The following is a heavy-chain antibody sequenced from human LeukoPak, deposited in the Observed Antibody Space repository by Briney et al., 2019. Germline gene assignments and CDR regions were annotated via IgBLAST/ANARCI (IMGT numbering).Heavy chain of an antibody. Sequence: SETLSLICNVSGGSINSYHWSWIRQPAGKGLEWIGRIYNTGSTNYNPSLKSRVTLSLDTSKNQVSLKLSSVTAADTAVYFCARDRGPYCSGGSCFDYWGQGILVTVSS. CDR3: ARDRGPYCSGGSCFDY. J-gene: IGHJ4*02. CDR1: GGSINSYH. D-gene: IGHD2-15*01. CDR2: IYNTGST. V-gene: IGHV4-4*07.